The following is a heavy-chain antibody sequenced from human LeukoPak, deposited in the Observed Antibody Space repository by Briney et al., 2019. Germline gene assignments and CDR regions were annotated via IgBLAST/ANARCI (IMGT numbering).Heavy chain of an antibody. Sequence: GGSLRLSCAVSGITVSGTYMNWVRQAPGKGLEWVSVIYSGGTTFYADSVKGRFAISRGDSKNLLFLQMNNLRAEDTAVYYCARDYSGYGVFDWGQGTLVTVSS. D-gene: IGHD5/OR15-5a*01. J-gene: IGHJ4*02. V-gene: IGHV3-53*01. CDR1: GITVSGTY. CDR3: ARDYSGYGVFD. CDR2: IYSGGTT.